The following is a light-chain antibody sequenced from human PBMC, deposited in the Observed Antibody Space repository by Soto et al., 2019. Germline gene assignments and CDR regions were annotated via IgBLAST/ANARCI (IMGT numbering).Light chain of an antibody. Sequence: DIVMTQSPLSLPVTPGEPASISCRSSQSLLYTDGYHYLDWYLQKPGQSPQLLIYLGSNRASGVPDRFSGSRSGTDFTLKISRVEAEDVGIYYCMQALQAPRTFGQGTKLEIE. CDR3: MQALQAPRT. V-gene: IGKV2-28*01. CDR2: LGS. CDR1: QSLLYTDGYHY. J-gene: IGKJ2*01.